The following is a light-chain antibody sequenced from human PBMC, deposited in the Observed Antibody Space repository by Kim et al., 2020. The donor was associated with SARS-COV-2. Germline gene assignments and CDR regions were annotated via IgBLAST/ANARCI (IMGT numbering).Light chain of an antibody. V-gene: IGLV3-1*01. CDR2: QDT. CDR1: TLGDKY. CDR3: QAWDSSTVV. Sequence: VSPGQTASSTCYGETLGDKYAFWYQQKPGQSPVLVIYQDTKRPSGIPERFSGSNAGSTATLTISGTLPMDEADYYCQAWDSSTVVFGGGTQLTVL. J-gene: IGLJ2*01.